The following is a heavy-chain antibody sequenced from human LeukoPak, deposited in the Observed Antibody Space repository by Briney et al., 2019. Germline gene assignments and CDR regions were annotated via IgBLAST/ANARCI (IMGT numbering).Heavy chain of an antibody. D-gene: IGHD6-13*01. CDR1: GFTVSASY. J-gene: IGHJ4*02. V-gene: IGHV3-53*01. CDR2: VYSGGST. Sequence: GGSLRLSCAASGFTVSASYMSWVRQAPGKGLEWVLVVYSGGSTYHADSVKGRFTISRNNSKNTLFLQMNSLRAEDTAVYYCAKIGAAYFEYWGQGIMVTVSS. CDR3: AKIGAAYFEY.